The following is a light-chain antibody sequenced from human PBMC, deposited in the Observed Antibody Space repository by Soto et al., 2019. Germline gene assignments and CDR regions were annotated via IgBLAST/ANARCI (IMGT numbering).Light chain of an antibody. CDR2: EVS. V-gene: IGLV2-23*02. J-gene: IGLJ1*01. CDR1: SSDVGSYNL. Sequence: QSVLPQPASVSGSRGQSITISCTGTSSDVGSYNLVSWYQQHPGRAPKLMIYEVSKRPSGVSNRFSGSKSGNTASLTISGLQAEDEADYYCCSYAGSSTHXVFGTGTKVTVL. CDR3: CSYAGSSTHXV.